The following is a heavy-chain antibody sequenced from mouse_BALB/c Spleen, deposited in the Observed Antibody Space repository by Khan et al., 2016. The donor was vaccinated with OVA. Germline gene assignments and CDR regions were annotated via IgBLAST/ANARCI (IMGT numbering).Heavy chain of an antibody. Sequence: EVELVESGGDLVKPGGSLKLSCAASGFTFSTYGMSWVRQTPDKRLEWVATVSPGGGYTYYPDSVKGRFTISRDNAKNTLYLQMSGLKSEDTAMFYCTRLAYYYDSEGFDYWGQGTLVTVSA. V-gene: IGHV5-6*01. D-gene: IGHD1-1*01. CDR3: TRLAYYYDSEGFDY. CDR2: VSPGGGYT. CDR1: GFTFSTYG. J-gene: IGHJ3*01.